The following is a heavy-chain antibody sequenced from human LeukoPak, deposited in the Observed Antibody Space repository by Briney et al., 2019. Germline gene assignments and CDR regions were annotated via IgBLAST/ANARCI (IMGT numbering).Heavy chain of an antibody. D-gene: IGHD3-10*01. V-gene: IGHV1-69*06. CDR2: IIPIFGTA. J-gene: IGHJ5*02. CDR3: ARSSFMVRGVIITFWFDP. Sequence: GASVKVSCKASGGTFSSYAISWVRQAPGQGLEWMGGIIPIFGTANYAQKFQGRVTITADKSTSTAYMELSSLRSEDTAVYYCARSSFMVRGVIITFWFDPWGQGTLVTVSS. CDR1: GGTFSSYA.